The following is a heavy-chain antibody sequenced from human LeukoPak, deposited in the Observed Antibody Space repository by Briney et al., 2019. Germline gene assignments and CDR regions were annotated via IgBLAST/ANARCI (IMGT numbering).Heavy chain of an antibody. J-gene: IGHJ6*02. CDR1: GYTFSSYA. D-gene: IGHD3-22*01. CDR2: ISGYNGNT. Sequence: ASVKVSCKASGYTFSSYAISWVRQAPGQGLEWMGWISGYNGNTKYAQKLQDRVTMTTDTSTSTAYMELRSLRSDDTAVYYCAATTYYYDSSGQRFFDGEQYYYYYGMDVWGQGTTVTVSS. CDR3: AATTYYYDSSGQRFFDGEQYYYYYGMDV. V-gene: IGHV1-18*01.